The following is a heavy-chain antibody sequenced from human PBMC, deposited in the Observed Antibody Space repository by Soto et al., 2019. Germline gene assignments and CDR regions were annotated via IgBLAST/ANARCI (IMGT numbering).Heavy chain of an antibody. CDR1: GGTFSSYA. J-gene: IGHJ2*01. CDR2: IVPIYGAV. V-gene: IGHV1-69*01. Sequence: QVQLVQSGAEVKKPGSSVKVSCKASGGTFSSYAISWVRQAPGQGLEWMGGIVPIYGAVKSAQKLQDRVTITADESTTTVYVELNSLRADDTAVYYCAREWVGGSWYFDLWGRGTLVTVSS. D-gene: IGHD3-16*01. CDR3: AREWVGGSWYFDL.